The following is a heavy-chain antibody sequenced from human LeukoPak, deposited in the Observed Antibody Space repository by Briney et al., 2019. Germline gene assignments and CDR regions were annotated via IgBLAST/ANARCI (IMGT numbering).Heavy chain of an antibody. CDR1: GYTFTGYY. CDR3: ARADRYCSGGSCWAFDY. D-gene: IGHD2-15*01. V-gene: IGHV1-18*04. J-gene: IGHJ4*02. CDR2: ISAYNGNT. Sequence: ASVKVSCKASGYTFTGYYMHWVRQAPGQGLEWMGWISAYNGNTNYAQKLQGRVTMTTDTSTSTAYMELRSLRSDDTAVYYCARADRYCSGGSCWAFDYWGQGTLVTVSS.